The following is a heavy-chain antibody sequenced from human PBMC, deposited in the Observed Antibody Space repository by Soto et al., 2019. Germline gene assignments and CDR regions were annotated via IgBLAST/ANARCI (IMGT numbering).Heavy chain of an antibody. CDR3: ARGITGTTDWFDP. J-gene: IGHJ5*02. Sequence: ETLSLTCAVSGYSISSGYYWGWIRQPPGKGLEWIGSIYHSGSTYYNPSLKSRVTISVDTSKNQFSLKLSSVTAADTAVYYCARGITGTTDWFDPWGQGTLVTVSS. CDR2: IYHSGST. D-gene: IGHD1-7*01. CDR1: GYSISSGYY. V-gene: IGHV4-38-2*01.